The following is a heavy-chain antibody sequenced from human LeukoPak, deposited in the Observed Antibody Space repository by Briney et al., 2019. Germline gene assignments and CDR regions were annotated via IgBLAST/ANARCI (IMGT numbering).Heavy chain of an antibody. D-gene: IGHD6-13*01. V-gene: IGHV4-34*01. CDR2: INHIGST. Sequence: PSETLSLTCAVYGGSFSGYYWSCIRQPPGKGLEWIGEINHIGSTNNNPSLKSRVTISVDTSKNQFSLKLSSVTAADTAVYYCARGVRTPTKNSSWYPRRPYNWFDPWGQGTLVTVSS. J-gene: IGHJ5*02. CDR1: GGSFSGYY. CDR3: ARGVRTPTKNSSWYPRRPYNWFDP.